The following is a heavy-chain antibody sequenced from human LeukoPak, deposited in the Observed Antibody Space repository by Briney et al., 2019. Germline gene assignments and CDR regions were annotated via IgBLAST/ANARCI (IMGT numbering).Heavy chain of an antibody. J-gene: IGHJ3*02. V-gene: IGHV4-39*01. Sequence: SETLSLTCTVSGGSISSSSYYWGWIRQPPGKGLEWIGSIYYSGSTYYNPSLKSRVTISVDTSKNQFSLKLSSVTAADTAVYYCARRRHCGGDCFNDAFDIWGQGTMVTVSS. D-gene: IGHD2-21*02. CDR3: ARRRHCGGDCFNDAFDI. CDR2: IYYSGST. CDR1: GGSISSSSYY.